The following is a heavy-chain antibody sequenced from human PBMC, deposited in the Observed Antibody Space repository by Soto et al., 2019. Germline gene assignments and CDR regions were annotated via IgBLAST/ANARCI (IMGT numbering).Heavy chain of an antibody. D-gene: IGHD2-2*01. Sequence: QVQLVQSGAEVKQPGASVKVSCRASGYTFDNYGITWVRQAPGQGLEWMGWINAYNGHTNYAQKFQDRGAMTTDTSTRTVYRELRSLRCDETAVIYCARAMDPYHSEHWGPGALVTVS. V-gene: IGHV1-18*01. CDR1: GYTFDNYG. CDR3: ARAMDPYHSEH. CDR2: INAYNGHT. J-gene: IGHJ4*02.